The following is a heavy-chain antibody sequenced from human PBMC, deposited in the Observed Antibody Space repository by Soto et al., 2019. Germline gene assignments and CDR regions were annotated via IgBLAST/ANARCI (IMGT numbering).Heavy chain of an antibody. CDR2: IYYSGST. V-gene: IGHV4-39*01. D-gene: IGHD3-3*01. J-gene: IGHJ4*02. CDR1: GGSISSGSYY. CDR3: ARQRAGRGITIFGVVMGPNY. Sequence: SETLSLTCTVSGGSISSGSYYWGWIRQPPGKGLEWIGSIYYSGSTYYNPSLKSRVTISVDTSKNQFSLKLSSVTAADTAVYYCARQRAGRGITIFGVVMGPNYWGQGTLVTVSS.